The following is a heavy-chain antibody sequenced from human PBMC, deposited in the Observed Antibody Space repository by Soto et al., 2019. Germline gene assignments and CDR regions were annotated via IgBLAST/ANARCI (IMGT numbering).Heavy chain of an antibody. D-gene: IGHD2-8*01. CDR3: AKNGQPPYYYYGMDV. Sequence: QGQLVQSGPEVKKPGASVKVSCKTSGYTFSRYGISWVRQAPGQGLEWMGRISGYNGDTNYAQKVQGRVTMTIDTSTYTAYMELRSLTSDDTAIYYCAKNGQPPYYYYGMDVWGQGTTVSVS. CDR1: GYTFSRYG. V-gene: IGHV1-18*01. J-gene: IGHJ6*02. CDR2: ISGYNGDT.